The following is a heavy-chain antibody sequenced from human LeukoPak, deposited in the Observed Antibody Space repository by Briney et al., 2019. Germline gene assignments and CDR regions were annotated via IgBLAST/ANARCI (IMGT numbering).Heavy chain of an antibody. CDR3: ARTTEGYCSSASCFGFSYSYYMDV. D-gene: IGHD2-2*01. CDR2: IHYSGTT. CDR1: GGSISSSSYY. J-gene: IGHJ6*03. Sequence: PSETLSLTCTVSGGSISSSSYYWGWIRQPPGKGLEWIGSIHYSGTTNYNPSLKSRVTISVDTSKNQFSLKLSSVIAADTAVYYCARTTEGYCSSASCFGFSYSYYMDVWGKGTTVTISS. V-gene: IGHV4-39*07.